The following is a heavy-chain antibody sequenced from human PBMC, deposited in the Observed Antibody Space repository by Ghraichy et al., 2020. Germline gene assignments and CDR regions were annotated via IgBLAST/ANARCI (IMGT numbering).Heavy chain of an antibody. CDR1: GFTVSSNH. CDR3: LTFGGPIAPGY. D-gene: IGHD3-16*01. V-gene: IGHV3-66*02. Sequence: GGSLRLSCAASGFTVSSNHMSWVHQSVGKGLEWVSTIYSGGNTLYADSVKGRFTISRDSSKSTLYLQMNSLRVEDTAVYFCLTFGGPIAPGYSGQGTLVSVSS. CDR2: IYSGGNT. J-gene: IGHJ4*02.